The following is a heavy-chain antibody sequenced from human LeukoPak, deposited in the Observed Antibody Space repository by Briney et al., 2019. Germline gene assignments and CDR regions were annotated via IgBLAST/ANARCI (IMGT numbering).Heavy chain of an antibody. D-gene: IGHD3-22*01. J-gene: IGHJ4*02. Sequence: GGSLRLSCGASGFTFSRNAMNWVRQAPGKGLEWVAAISGNGLGTYYADSVKGRFNISRDNSRNTLYLHMNSLRIEDTAFYYCAKDANFLRSSGYLIPIDFWGQDTLVTVSS. CDR3: AKDANFLRSSGYLIPIDF. CDR1: GFTFSRNA. V-gene: IGHV3-23*01. CDR2: ISGNGLGT.